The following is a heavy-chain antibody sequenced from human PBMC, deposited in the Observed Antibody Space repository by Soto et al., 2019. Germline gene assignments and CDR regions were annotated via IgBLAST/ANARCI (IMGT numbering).Heavy chain of an antibody. J-gene: IGHJ4*02. Sequence: QVQLVQSGAEVKKPGASVKVSCKASGYTFTGYYMHWVRQAPGQGLEWMGWINPNSGGTNYAQKFQGWVTMTRDTYISTAYRELSRLRSDDTAVYYCARVLDYGGNGFDYWGQGTLVTVSS. V-gene: IGHV1-2*04. CDR2: INPNSGGT. D-gene: IGHD4-17*01. CDR3: ARVLDYGGNGFDY. CDR1: GYTFTGYY.